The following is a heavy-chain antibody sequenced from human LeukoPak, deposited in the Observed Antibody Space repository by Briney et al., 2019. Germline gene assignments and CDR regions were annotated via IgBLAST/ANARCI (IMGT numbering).Heavy chain of an antibody. D-gene: IGHD3-10*01. J-gene: IGHJ5*02. CDR3: ARGKITMVRGVIRVWFDP. Sequence: SETLSLTCAVYGGSFSGYYWSWIRQPPGKGLEWIGEINHSGSTNYNPSLKSRVTISVDTSKNQFSLKLSSVTAADTAVYYCARGKITMVRGVIRVWFDPWGQGTLVTVSS. CDR2: INHSGST. CDR1: GGSFSGYY. V-gene: IGHV4-34*01.